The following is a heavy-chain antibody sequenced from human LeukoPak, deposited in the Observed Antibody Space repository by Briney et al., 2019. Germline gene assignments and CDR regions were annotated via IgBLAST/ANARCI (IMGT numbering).Heavy chain of an antibody. Sequence: SETLSLTCTVSGYSIRSDYYWAWIRQTPGKGLEWLGSINHSAKPYYNPSLSSRVAISVDTSKNQFSLRLSSVTAADTAVYYCASLGRDRDGFYYPFDYWGQGTLLTVSS. J-gene: IGHJ4*02. CDR3: ASLGRDRDGFYYPFDY. CDR2: INHSAKP. CDR1: GYSIRSDYY. D-gene: IGHD3-22*01. V-gene: IGHV4-38-2*02.